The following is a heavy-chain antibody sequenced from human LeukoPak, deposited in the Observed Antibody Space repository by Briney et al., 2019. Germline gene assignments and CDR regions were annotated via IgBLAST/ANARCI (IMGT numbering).Heavy chain of an antibody. CDR1: GYTLTQLS. J-gene: IGHJ3*02. Sequence: ASVKVSCKVSGYTLTQLSVHWVRQAPGKGREWMGGFDVEDGEIIYAQKFQGRVTMTEDPSTDTAYMELSSLRSEETAVYYCATNRQIMILGVVIMPAFDIWGQGTMVTVSS. CDR3: ATNRQIMILGVVIMPAFDI. V-gene: IGHV1-24*01. D-gene: IGHD3-3*01. CDR2: FDVEDGEI.